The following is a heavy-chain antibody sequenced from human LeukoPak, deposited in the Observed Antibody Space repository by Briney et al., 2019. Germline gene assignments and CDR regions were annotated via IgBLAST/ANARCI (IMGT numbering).Heavy chain of an antibody. Sequence: GGSLRLSCAASGFTFSSYGMHWVRQAPGKGLEWVAVISYDGSNKYYADSVKGRFTISRDNAKNSLYLQMNSLRAEDTAVYYCARVKYQLLGVAFDIWGQGTMVTVSS. CDR3: ARVKYQLLGVAFDI. CDR2: ISYDGSNK. CDR1: GFTFSSYG. J-gene: IGHJ3*02. V-gene: IGHV3-30*03. D-gene: IGHD2-2*01.